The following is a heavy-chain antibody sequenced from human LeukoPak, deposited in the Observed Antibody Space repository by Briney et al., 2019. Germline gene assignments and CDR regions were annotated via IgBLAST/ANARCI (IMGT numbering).Heavy chain of an antibody. Sequence: ESGPALVKPTQTLTLTCTFSGFSLSTSGVGVGWIRQPPGKALEWLAFIFWDDYKRYSPSLNSRLTITKDTSKNQVVLTMTNVDPVDTATYYCAHGRAGTFNLDYWGQGTLVTVSS. V-gene: IGHV2-5*02. CDR1: GFSLSTSGVG. D-gene: IGHD6-19*01. J-gene: IGHJ4*02. CDR2: IFWDDYK. CDR3: AHGRAGTFNLDY.